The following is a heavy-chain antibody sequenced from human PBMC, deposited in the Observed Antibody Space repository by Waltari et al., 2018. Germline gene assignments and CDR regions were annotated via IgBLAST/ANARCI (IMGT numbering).Heavy chain of an antibody. J-gene: IGHJ4*02. CDR2: INQDGTEK. CDR1: GFTFSSYW. V-gene: IGHV3-7*01. D-gene: IGHD1-1*01. Sequence: EVQLVESGGGLVQPGGSLRLSCAVSGFTFSSYWMSWVRQAPGKGLEWLANINQDGTEKYYVDSVEGRFTISRDNAKNSLNLQMNSLRGEDTAVYYCVRDAGGLEDYFDYWGQGTLVTVSS. CDR3: VRDAGGLEDYFDY.